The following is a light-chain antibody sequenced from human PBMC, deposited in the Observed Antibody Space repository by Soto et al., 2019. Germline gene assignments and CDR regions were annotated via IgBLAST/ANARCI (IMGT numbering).Light chain of an antibody. Sequence: DIVMTQSPDSLAVSLGERATINCKSSQSVLYSSNNKNYLAWYQQKPGQPPKLLIYWASTRESGVPDRFSGSRSWTDFTLTISSLQAEDVAFYYCQQYSSTPWTFGQGTTAEVK. V-gene: IGKV4-1*01. J-gene: IGKJ1*01. CDR2: WAS. CDR3: QQYSSTPWT. CDR1: QSVLYSSNNKNY.